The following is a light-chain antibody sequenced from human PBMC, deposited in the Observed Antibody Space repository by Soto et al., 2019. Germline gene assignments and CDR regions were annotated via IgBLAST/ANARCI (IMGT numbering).Light chain of an antibody. J-gene: IGLJ2*01. CDR3: QSYASSLINAI. V-gene: IGLV1-40*01. CDR2: GNS. Sequence: QSVLTQPPSVSGAPGQRVTISCTGSSSNIGAGYDVHWYQQLPGTAPKLLIYGNSNRPSGVPLRFSGSTSGTSASLAITGLREEDAADYHCQSYASSLINAIFGGGTQLTVL. CDR1: SSNIGAGYD.